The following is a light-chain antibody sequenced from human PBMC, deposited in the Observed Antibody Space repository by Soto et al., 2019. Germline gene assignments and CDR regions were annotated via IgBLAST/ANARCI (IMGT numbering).Light chain of an antibody. J-gene: IGLJ2*01. V-gene: IGLV1-40*01. Sequence: QSVLTQPTSVSRAPGQRVTISCTGSSSNIGAGYDVHWYQQLPGRAPKLLIYGNTNRPSGVPDRFSGSKSGTSASLAITGLQAEDEADYYCLSFDSSLSVVFGGGTKLTVL. CDR1: SSNIGAGYD. CDR3: LSFDSSLSVV. CDR2: GNT.